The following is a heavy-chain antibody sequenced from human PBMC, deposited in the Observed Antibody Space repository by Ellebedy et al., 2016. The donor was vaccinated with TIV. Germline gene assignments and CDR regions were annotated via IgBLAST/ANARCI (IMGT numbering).Heavy chain of an antibody. CDR3: TRGEFNYAFEH. Sequence: GGSLRLXXAASGFTFDDYTMHWFRQAPGKGLEWVSLISWDGGSTYYADSVKGRFTISRDNAKNTLYLQMNSLRVEDTSIFYCTRGEFNYAFEHWGQGNLVTVSS. V-gene: IGHV3-43*01. J-gene: IGHJ4*02. CDR2: ISWDGGST. D-gene: IGHD3-10*01. CDR1: GFTFDDYT.